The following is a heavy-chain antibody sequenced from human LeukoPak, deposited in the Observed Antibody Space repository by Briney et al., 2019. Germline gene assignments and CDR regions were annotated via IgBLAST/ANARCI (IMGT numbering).Heavy chain of an antibody. CDR3: ARVATAVAGTDFDY. CDR2: MNPNSGNT. V-gene: IGHV1-8*01. J-gene: IGHJ4*02. Sequence: VASVKVSCKASGYTFTSYDINWVRQATGQGLEWIGRMNPNSGNTGYAQKFQGRVTMTRNTSITTAYMELSSLRSEDTAVYYCARVATAVAGTDFDYWGQGTLVTVSS. CDR1: GYTFTSYD. D-gene: IGHD6-19*01.